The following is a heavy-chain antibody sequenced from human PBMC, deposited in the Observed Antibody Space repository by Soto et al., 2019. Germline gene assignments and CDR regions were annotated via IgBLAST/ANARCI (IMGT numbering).Heavy chain of an antibody. CDR2: IAVGSGYT. D-gene: IGHD6-6*01. CDR1: GFTFTSSA. J-gene: IGHJ5*02. Sequence: VKVSCKASGFTFTSSAFQWVRQARGQRLEWIGWIAVGSGYTNYARRFQDRVTLTRDMSTATTYMELSRLTSEDTAIYYCAKDLTRQLAYWLDPWGQGTQVTVSS. CDR3: AKDLTRQLAYWLDP. V-gene: IGHV1-58*01.